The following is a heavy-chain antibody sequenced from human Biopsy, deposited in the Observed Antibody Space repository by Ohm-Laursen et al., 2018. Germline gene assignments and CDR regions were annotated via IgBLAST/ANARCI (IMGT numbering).Heavy chain of an antibody. V-gene: IGHV1-8*01. CDR3: ARDLLEWSLPS. Sequence: ASVKVSCKASGYTFINYDINWVRQAPGQGLEWIGWMNPRSRNTGYAQKFQGRVTMTRDTAITTAYMELSSLRSDDTAIYYCARDLLEWSLPSWGQGTLVTVSS. J-gene: IGHJ4*02. CDR2: MNPRSRNT. D-gene: IGHD3-3*01. CDR1: GYTFINYD.